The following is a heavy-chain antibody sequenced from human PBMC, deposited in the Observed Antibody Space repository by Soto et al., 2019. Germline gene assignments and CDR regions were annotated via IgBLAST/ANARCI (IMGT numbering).Heavy chain of an antibody. CDR1: GYSFTSYW. Sequence: LGESLKISCKGSGYSFTSYWIGWVRQMPGKGLEWMGIIYPGDSDTRYSPSFQGQVTISADKSISTAYLQWSSLKASDTAMYYCASSIDSSGYVPVAFDIWGQGTMVTVSS. V-gene: IGHV5-51*01. CDR3: ASSIDSSGYVPVAFDI. CDR2: IYPGDSDT. D-gene: IGHD3-22*01. J-gene: IGHJ3*02.